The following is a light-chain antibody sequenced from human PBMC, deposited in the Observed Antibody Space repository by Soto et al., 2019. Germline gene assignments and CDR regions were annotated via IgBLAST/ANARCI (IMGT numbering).Light chain of an antibody. CDR1: QSVSSN. J-gene: IGKJ1*01. Sequence: EIVMTQSQATLSVSPGERATLSCRASQSVSSNLAWYQQKPGQAPRLLIYGASTRATGIPARFSGSGSGTEFTLTIRSLQSEDFAVYYCQQYNNWPPWTFGQGTKVEIK. CDR3: QQYNNWPPWT. V-gene: IGKV3-15*01. CDR2: GAS.